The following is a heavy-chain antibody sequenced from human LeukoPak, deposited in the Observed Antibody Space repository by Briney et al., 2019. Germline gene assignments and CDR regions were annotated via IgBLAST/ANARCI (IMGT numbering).Heavy chain of an antibody. Sequence: GGSLRLSCAASGFAFSSYWLHWVRQAPGKGLVWVSRVNSDGSSTNYADSVEGRFTVSRDNAKNTLFLQMNSLRADDTAVYYCAREKEVATAMGHWGQGTLVTVSS. CDR2: VNSDGSST. CDR1: GFAFSSYW. V-gene: IGHV3-74*01. CDR3: AREKEVATAMGH. D-gene: IGHD5-18*01. J-gene: IGHJ4*02.